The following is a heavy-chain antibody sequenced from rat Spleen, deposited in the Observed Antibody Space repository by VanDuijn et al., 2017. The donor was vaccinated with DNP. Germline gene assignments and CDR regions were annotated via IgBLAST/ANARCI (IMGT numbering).Heavy chain of an antibody. V-gene: IGHV5-31*01. J-gene: IGHJ2*01. D-gene: IGHD1-6*01. CDR1: GFTFSSYW. CDR2: ISPSGSRP. Sequence: EVQLVESGGGLVQPGRSLKLSCVASGFTFSSYWMYWVRQAPGMGLEWIAAISPSGSRPYSPDSVKGRFTISRDTAKSSLYLQMNSLKSEDTATYYCTRGVYYGSSWAFDYWGHGVMVTVSS. CDR3: TRGVYYGSSWAFDY.